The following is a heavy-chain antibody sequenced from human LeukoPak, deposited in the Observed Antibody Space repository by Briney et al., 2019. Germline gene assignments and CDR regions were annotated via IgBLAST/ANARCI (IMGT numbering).Heavy chain of an antibody. Sequence: GRSLRPSCAASGFSFDSYTMHWVRQAPGKGPEWVAAISHDGRNKYYADSVKGRFTISRDNFENMLYLQLNSLRDEDTAVYHCARESCSSNSCYFDHWGQGTLVTVSS. D-gene: IGHD2-2*01. V-gene: IGHV3-30*04. J-gene: IGHJ4*02. CDR1: GFSFDSYT. CDR2: ISHDGRNK. CDR3: ARESCSSNSCYFDH.